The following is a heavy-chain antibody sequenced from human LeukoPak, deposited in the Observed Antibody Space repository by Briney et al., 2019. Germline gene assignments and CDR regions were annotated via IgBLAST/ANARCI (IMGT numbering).Heavy chain of an antibody. V-gene: IGHV3-30*02. D-gene: IGHD1-26*01. J-gene: IGHJ3*02. Sequence: GGSLRLSCAASGFTFSSYGMHWVRQAPGKGLEWVAFIRYDGSNKYYADSVKGRFTISRDNSKNTLYLRMNSLGAEDTAVYYCARGGSYLSAFDIWGQGTMVTVSS. CDR2: IRYDGSNK. CDR1: GFTFSSYG. CDR3: ARGGSYLSAFDI.